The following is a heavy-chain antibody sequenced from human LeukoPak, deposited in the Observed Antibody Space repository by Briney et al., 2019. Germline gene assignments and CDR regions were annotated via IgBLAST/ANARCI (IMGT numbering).Heavy chain of an antibody. Sequence: SETLSLTCSVSGGSISSHYWSWIRQPPGKGLEWIGSIYYSGSTKYNPSLKSRVTISVDTSKNQFSLKLSSVTAADTAVYYCARGGTTVTPGLLWFDPWGQGTLVTVSS. V-gene: IGHV4-59*11. CDR2: IYYSGST. J-gene: IGHJ5*02. D-gene: IGHD4-17*01. CDR1: GGSISSHY. CDR3: ARGGTTVTPGLLWFDP.